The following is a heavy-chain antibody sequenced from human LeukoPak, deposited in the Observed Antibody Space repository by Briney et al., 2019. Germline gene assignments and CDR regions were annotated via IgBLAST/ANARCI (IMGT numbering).Heavy chain of an antibody. CDR2: ISYAYSDI. CDR3: ASGSSSVGY. V-gene: IGHV3-11*01. J-gene: IGHJ4*02. Sequence: GGSLRLPCAASGFIFSDYYMSWIRQTPGKGLEWTSYISYAYSDIYYADSVRGRFTISRDNAKNSLYLQMNNLRAEDTAVYYCASGSSSVGYWGQGTRVTVSS. CDR1: GFIFSDYY. D-gene: IGHD6-6*01.